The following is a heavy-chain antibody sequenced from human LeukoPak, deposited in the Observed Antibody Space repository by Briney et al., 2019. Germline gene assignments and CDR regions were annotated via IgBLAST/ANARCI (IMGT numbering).Heavy chain of an antibody. CDR3: ARTYYDSWSGYYGLDV. J-gene: IGHJ6*02. CDR1: GFIFSDHY. CDR2: IRNKVNSYIT. V-gene: IGHV3-72*01. Sequence: GGSLRLSCAASGFIFSDHYMDWVRQAPGKGLEWVGRIRNKVNSYITDYAASVKGRFSISRDDSKDSLYLQMSSLTPEGTAVYYCARTYYDSWSGYYGLDVWGQGTTVAVSS. D-gene: IGHD3-3*01.